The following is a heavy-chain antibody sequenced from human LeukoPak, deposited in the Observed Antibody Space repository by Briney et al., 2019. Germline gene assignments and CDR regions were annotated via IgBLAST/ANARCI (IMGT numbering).Heavy chain of an antibody. J-gene: IGHJ5*02. D-gene: IGHD3-16*01. V-gene: IGHV4-38-2*02. Sequence: ETLSLTCAVSGYSITSGFSWGWIRQPPGKGLEWIAAISYYGSTNYQSILQSRLTISRDTSKNEFSLRLTSVTASDTAVYYCVREGAVPGIGPWGQGTLLTVSS. CDR3: VREGAVPGIGP. CDR2: ISYYGST. CDR1: GYSITSGFS.